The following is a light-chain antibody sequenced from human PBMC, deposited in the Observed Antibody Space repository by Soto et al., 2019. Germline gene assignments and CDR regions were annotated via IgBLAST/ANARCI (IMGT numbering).Light chain of an antibody. CDR1: QGIRND. V-gene: IGKV1-17*01. CDR2: AAS. J-gene: IGKJ4*01. CDR3: LQQNSYTLT. Sequence: DVQRTQSPSSLSASVGHRVTITCRASQGIRNDLGWYQQKPGKPPKRLIYAASSLHSGVPSRFRGIGFGTEGTITISSLQTEDGATYYGLQQNSYTLTFGGGTKVDIK.